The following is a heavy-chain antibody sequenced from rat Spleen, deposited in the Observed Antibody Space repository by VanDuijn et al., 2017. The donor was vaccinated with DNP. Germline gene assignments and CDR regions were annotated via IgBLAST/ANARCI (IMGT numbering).Heavy chain of an antibody. J-gene: IGHJ2*01. CDR3: TKDHYGYNFDY. CDR2: LSSGGRT. D-gene: IGHD1-7*01. Sequence: QVQLKESGPGLAQPSQTLSLTCTVSGFSLTTYGVSWVRQPPGKGLEWIGALSSGGRTYYNSALKSRLSISRDTSKSQVFLKMNSLQTEDTAIYFCTKDHYGYNFDYWGQGVMVTVSS. V-gene: IGHV2S12*01. CDR1: GFSLTTYG.